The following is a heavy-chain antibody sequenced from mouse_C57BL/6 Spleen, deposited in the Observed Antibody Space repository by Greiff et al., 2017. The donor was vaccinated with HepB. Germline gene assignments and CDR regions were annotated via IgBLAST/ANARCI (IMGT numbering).Heavy chain of an antibody. CDR1: GYTFTSYW. D-gene: IGHD2-2*01. CDR2: IDPSDSYT. CDR3: AREMRLRRGYFDY. V-gene: IGHV1-50*01. Sequence: VQLQQPGAELVKPGASVKLSCKASGYTFTSYWMQWVKQRPGQGLEWIGEIDPSDSYTNYNQKFKGKATLTVDTSSSTAYMQLSSLTSEDSAVYYCAREMRLRRGYFDYWGQGTTLTVSS. J-gene: IGHJ2*01.